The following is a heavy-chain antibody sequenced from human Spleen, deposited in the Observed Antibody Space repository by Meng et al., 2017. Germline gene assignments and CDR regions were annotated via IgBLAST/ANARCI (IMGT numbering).Heavy chain of an antibody. D-gene: IGHD5-18*01. CDR2: ISDSGGST. CDR3: AKGGTAMVTRRSMDV. J-gene: IGHJ6*04. Sequence: GGSLRLSCAASGFTLSSHAMTWVRQTPGKGLEWVSSISDSGGSTYFADSVKGRFTVSRGNSENMLFLQMTSLGAEDTAVYYCAKGGTAMVTRRSMDVWGKGTTVTVSS. V-gene: IGHV3-23*01. CDR1: GFTLSSHA.